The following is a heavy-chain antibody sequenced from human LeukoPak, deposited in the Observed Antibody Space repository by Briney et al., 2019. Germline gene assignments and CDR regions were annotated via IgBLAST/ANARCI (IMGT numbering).Heavy chain of an antibody. V-gene: IGHV3-20*04. CDR3: ARDLTTSDN. Sequence: GGSLRLSCAASGFPFDDYGMSWVRQAPGKGLEWVSGINWSGGRTGYADSLKGRFTISRDNAKNTLYLQMNSLRDEDTALYYCARDLTTSDNWGQGTLVTVSS. CDR1: GFPFDDYG. J-gene: IGHJ4*02. D-gene: IGHD1/OR15-1a*01. CDR2: INWSGGRT.